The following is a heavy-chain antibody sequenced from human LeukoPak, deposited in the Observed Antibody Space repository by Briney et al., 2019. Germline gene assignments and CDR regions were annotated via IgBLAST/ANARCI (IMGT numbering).Heavy chain of an antibody. Sequence: GGSLRLSCAASGMTFRNYGFHWVRQAPGKGLEWVTIIWYDGSNEYYADSVKGRFAFSRDNSKNTLYLQMNSLRAEDTAVYYCARDSYYYDSSGQEYFQHWGQGTLVTASS. V-gene: IGHV3-33*01. CDR1: GMTFRNYG. CDR2: IWYDGSNE. CDR3: ARDSYYYDSSGQEYFQH. D-gene: IGHD3-22*01. J-gene: IGHJ1*01.